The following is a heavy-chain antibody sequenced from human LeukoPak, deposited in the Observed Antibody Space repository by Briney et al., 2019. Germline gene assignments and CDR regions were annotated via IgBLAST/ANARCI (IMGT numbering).Heavy chain of an antibody. V-gene: IGHV4-39*01. CDR2: IYYSGST. D-gene: IGHD3-22*01. CDR3: ARRDSSGLFNY. CDR1: GGSISSSTYY. J-gene: IGHJ4*02. Sequence: SETLSLTCTVSGGSISSSTYYWGWIRQPPGKGLEWIGTIYYSGSTYYNPSLQSRVTISVDTSKNQFSLKLSSVTAVDTAVYYCARRDSSGLFNYWGQGTLVTVSS.